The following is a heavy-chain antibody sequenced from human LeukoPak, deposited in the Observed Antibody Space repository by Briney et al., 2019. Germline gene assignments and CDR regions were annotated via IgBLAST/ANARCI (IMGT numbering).Heavy chain of an antibody. D-gene: IGHD4-17*01. V-gene: IGHV3-15*01. CDR1: GFTFSNAW. CDR2: IKSKTDGGTT. J-gene: IGHJ4*02. CDR3: TTDRFTVTTAFDY. Sequence: GGSLRLSWAASGFTFSNAWMSWVRQAPGKGLEWVGRIKSKTDGGTTDYAAPVKGRFTISRDDSKNTLYLQMNSLKTEDTAVYYCTTDRFTVTTAFDYWGQGTLVTVSS.